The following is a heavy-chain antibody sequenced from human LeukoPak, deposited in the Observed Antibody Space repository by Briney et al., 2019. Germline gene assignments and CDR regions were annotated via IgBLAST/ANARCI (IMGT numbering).Heavy chain of an antibody. D-gene: IGHD1-14*01. Sequence: GGSLRLSCAASGFTFSSYWMSWVRQAPGKGLEWVSAISGSGGSTYYADSVKGRFTISRDNSKNTLYLQMNSLKIEDTAVYYCHDPTGGYWGQGTLVTVSS. V-gene: IGHV3-23*01. CDR2: ISGSGGST. CDR3: HDPTGGY. CDR1: GFTFSSYW. J-gene: IGHJ4*02.